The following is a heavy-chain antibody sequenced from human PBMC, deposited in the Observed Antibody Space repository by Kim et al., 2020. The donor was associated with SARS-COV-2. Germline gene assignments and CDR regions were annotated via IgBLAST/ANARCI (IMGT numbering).Heavy chain of an antibody. CDR2: FDSEDGET. J-gene: IGHJ5*02. Sequence: ASVKVSCKVSGYTLTELSMHWVRQAPGKGLEWMGGFDSEDGETIYAQKFQGRVTMTEDTSTDTAYMELSSLRSEDTAVYYCATGNQVVAAYNWFDPWGQGTLVTVSS. D-gene: IGHD2-15*01. CDR1: GYTLTELS. CDR3: ATGNQVVAAYNWFDP. V-gene: IGHV1-24*01.